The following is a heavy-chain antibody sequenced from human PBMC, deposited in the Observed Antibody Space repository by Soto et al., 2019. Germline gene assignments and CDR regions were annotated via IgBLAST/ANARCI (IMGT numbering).Heavy chain of an antibody. V-gene: IGHV3-74*01. CDR3: TRGPYGDYLMGYYYYMDV. CDR2: INSDGSST. J-gene: IGHJ6*03. D-gene: IGHD4-17*01. CDR1: GFTFSSYW. Sequence: EVQLVESGGGLVQPGGSLRLSCAASGFTFSSYWMHWVRQAPGKGLVWVSRINSDGSSTSYADSVKGRFTISRDNAKNTHFLQMNSRRAEDTAVYYCTRGPYGDYLMGYYYYMDVWGKGTTVTVSS.